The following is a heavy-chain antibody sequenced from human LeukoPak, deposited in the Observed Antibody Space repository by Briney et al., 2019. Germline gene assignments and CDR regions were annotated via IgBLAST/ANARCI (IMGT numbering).Heavy chain of an antibody. D-gene: IGHD3-10*01. Sequence: SVKVSCKASGGTFSSYAISWVRQAPGQGLEWMGGIIPIFGTANYAQKFQGRVTITADESTSTAYMELSSLRSEDTAVYYCARDQIYYGSGSPYNWFDPWGLGTLVTVSS. V-gene: IGHV1-69*01. J-gene: IGHJ5*02. CDR3: ARDQIYYGSGSPYNWFDP. CDR2: IIPIFGTA. CDR1: GGTFSSYA.